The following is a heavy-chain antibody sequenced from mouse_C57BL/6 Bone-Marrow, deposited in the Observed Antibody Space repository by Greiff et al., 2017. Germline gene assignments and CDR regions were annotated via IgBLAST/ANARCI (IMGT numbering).Heavy chain of an antibody. CDR3: DQSITAIVATNFDV. Sequence: VQLQQSGAELARPGASVKLSCTASGYTFTSYGISWVKQRTGQGLEWIGEIYPTSGNTYYNEKFKGKATLTADKSSSTAYMELRSLTSEDSAVSFCDQSITAIVATNFDVWGTGTTVTVSS. V-gene: IGHV1-81*01. CDR2: IYPTSGNT. D-gene: IGHD1-1*01. CDR1: GYTFTSYG. J-gene: IGHJ1*03.